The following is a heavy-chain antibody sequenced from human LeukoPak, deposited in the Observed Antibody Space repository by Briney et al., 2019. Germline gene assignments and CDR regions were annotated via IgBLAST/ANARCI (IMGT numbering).Heavy chain of an antibody. CDR3: ASNIIAAAGSYYYYYYMDV. CDR2: IYYSGST. CDR1: GGSISSSSYY. D-gene: IGHD6-13*01. Sequence: ASETLSLTCTVSGGSISSSSYYWGWIRQPPGKGLEWIGSIYYSGSTYYNPSLKSRFTISVDTSKNQFSLKLSSVTAADTAVYYCASNIIAAAGSYYYYYYMDVWGKGTTVTVSS. V-gene: IGHV4-39*01. J-gene: IGHJ6*03.